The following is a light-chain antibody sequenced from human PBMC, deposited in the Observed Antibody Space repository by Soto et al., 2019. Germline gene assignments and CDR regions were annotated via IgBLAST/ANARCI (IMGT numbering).Light chain of an antibody. J-gene: IGKJ1*01. Sequence: ALRMTQSPSSLSASTGDRVTITCRASQGISSYLAWYQQTPGKAPKLLIYAASTLQSGVPSRFSGSGSGTEFTLTISSLQPDDFATYYCQHYNSYSEAFGQGTKVDI. V-gene: IGKV1-8*01. CDR1: QGISSY. CDR2: AAS. CDR3: QHYNSYSEA.